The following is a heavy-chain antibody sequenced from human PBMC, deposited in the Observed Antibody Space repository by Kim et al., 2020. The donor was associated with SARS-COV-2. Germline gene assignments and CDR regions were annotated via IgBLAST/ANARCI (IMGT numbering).Heavy chain of an antibody. Sequence: SPPFQGQVTISADKSISTAYLQWSSLKASDTAMYYCARPGGVAAHWYFDLWGRGTLVTVSS. CDR3: ARPGGVAAHWYFDL. V-gene: IGHV5-51*01. J-gene: IGHJ2*01. D-gene: IGHD6-13*01.